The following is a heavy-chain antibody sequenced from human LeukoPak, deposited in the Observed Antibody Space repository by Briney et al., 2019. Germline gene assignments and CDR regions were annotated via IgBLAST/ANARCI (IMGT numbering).Heavy chain of an antibody. CDR2: ISSEGKTT. Sequence: ETLSLTCTVSGGSVSSGSYYWSWIRQPPGKGLEYVSSISSEGKTTYYADSVKGRFTISRDNSKNTLYLQMSSLRPEDTAVYYCVKDRWVDHWGQGTLVTVSS. V-gene: IGHV3-64D*06. D-gene: IGHD6-13*01. J-gene: IGHJ4*02. CDR1: GGSVSSGSYY. CDR3: VKDRWVDH.